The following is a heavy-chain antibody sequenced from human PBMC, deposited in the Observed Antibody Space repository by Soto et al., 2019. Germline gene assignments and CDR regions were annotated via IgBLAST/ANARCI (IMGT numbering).Heavy chain of an antibody. Sequence: GGSLRLSCAASGFTFSSYGMHWVRQAPGKGLEWVAVISYDGSNKYYADSVKGRFTISRDNSKNTLYLQMNSLRAEDTAVYYCAKDQSRIAAAGTRPLWFDPWGQGTLVTVSS. CDR3: AKDQSRIAAAGTRPLWFDP. CDR1: GFTFSSYG. D-gene: IGHD6-13*01. J-gene: IGHJ5*02. V-gene: IGHV3-30*18. CDR2: ISYDGSNK.